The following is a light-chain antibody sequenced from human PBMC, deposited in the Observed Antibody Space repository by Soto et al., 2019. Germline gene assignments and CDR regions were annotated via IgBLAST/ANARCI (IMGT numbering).Light chain of an antibody. CDR1: QDISSY. Sequence: DIQLTQSPSFLSASVGDRVTITCRTSQDISSYLAWYQQKPGKAPQLLISAASTLQSGVPSRFSDSGSGTEFTLTISSLQPEDFATYYCQQLKSYPLSFGGGTKVGI. CDR2: AAS. V-gene: IGKV1-9*01. CDR3: QQLKSYPLS. J-gene: IGKJ4*01.